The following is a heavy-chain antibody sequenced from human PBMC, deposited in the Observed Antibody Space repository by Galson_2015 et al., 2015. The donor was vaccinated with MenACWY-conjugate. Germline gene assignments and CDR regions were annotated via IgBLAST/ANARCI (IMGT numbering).Heavy chain of an antibody. J-gene: IGHJ3*02. CDR1: GYSFTSYW. D-gene: IGHD5-18*01. CDR2: VYPGDSET. V-gene: IGHV5-51*03. CDR3: ARGGFTYGDAFDI. Sequence: QSGAVVKKPGESLKISCTGSGYSFTSYWIGWVRQMTGKGLEWMGVVYPGDSETRYSPSFQGQVTISADKSISTAYLQWSSLKASDTAMYYCARGGFTYGDAFDIWGQGTMVTVSS.